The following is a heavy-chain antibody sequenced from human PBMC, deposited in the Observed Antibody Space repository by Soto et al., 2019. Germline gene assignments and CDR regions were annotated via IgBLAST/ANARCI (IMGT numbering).Heavy chain of an antibody. D-gene: IGHD3-10*02. J-gene: IGHJ3*01. CDR2: LIHGGST. CDR3: ARSPLSYDYVRQTWREVGDSFDV. Sequence: KTSETLSLTCAIYNSSLGAFHWTWIRQPPGKGLEWIGELIHGGSTNYNPSLKSRVTFSLDTSRSQFSLHLMSVTAADSAVYYCARSPLSYDYVRQTWREVGDSFDVWGRGTSVT. CDR1: NSSLGAFH. V-gene: IGHV4-34*12.